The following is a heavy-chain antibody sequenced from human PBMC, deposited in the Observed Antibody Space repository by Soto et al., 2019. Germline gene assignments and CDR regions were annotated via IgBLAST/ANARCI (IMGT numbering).Heavy chain of an antibody. J-gene: IGHJ6*02. Sequence: VASVKVSCKVSGYTLTELSMHWVRQAPGKGLEWMGGFDPEDGETIYAQKFQGRVTMTEDTSTDTAYMELSSLRSEDTAVYYCARGFLTQYYYYYYGMDVWGQGTTVTVSS. V-gene: IGHV1-24*01. CDR2: FDPEDGET. CDR1: GYTLTELS. CDR3: ARGFLTQYYYYYYGMDV. D-gene: IGHD3-9*01.